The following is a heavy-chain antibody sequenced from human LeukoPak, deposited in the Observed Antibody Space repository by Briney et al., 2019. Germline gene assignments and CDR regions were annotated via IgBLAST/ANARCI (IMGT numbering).Heavy chain of an antibody. Sequence: SETLSLTCSVSGYSISSGYYWGWIRQSPGKGLQWIGSIFHNGNVYYNPSLRSRLTISVDTFKNQFSLRLTSVTAADTAVYYCARQTGSGLFILPGGQGTLVTVSS. D-gene: IGHD3/OR15-3a*01. CDR1: GYSISSGYY. V-gene: IGHV4-38-2*02. J-gene: IGHJ4*02. CDR3: ARQTGSGLFILP. CDR2: IFHNGNV.